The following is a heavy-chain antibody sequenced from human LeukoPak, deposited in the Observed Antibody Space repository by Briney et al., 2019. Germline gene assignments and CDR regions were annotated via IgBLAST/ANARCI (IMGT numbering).Heavy chain of an antibody. J-gene: IGHJ5*02. D-gene: IGHD6-6*01. CDR2: ISSSSSYT. V-gene: IGHV3-21*01. CDR3: ARVEGYGSSPGGPFDP. CDR1: GFTFSSYS. Sequence: GRSLRLSCAASGFTFSSYSMNWVRQAPGKGLEWVSSISSSSSYTYYADSVKGRFTISRDNAKNSLYLQMNSLRAEDTAVYYCARVEGYGSSPGGPFDPWGQGTLVTVSS.